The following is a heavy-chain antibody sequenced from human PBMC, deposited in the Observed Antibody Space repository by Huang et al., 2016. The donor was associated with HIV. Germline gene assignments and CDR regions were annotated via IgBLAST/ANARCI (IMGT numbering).Heavy chain of an antibody. CDR2: VLYCGNT. J-gene: IGHJ3*01. V-gene: IGHV4-39*01. D-gene: IGHD3-16*01. Sequence: QLQLQESGPGLVRPSETLSLTCSVSGGSVNSGYYYWGWIRQPPGKGLEWIASVLYCGNTFYNPSLKGRVSMSVDTSKKRFSLNLSAVTAADTAVYFCARLPFDYVWGTQRQTALDELDVWGQGTMVTVSS. CDR1: GGSVNSGYYY. CDR3: ARLPFDYVWGTQRQTALDELDV.